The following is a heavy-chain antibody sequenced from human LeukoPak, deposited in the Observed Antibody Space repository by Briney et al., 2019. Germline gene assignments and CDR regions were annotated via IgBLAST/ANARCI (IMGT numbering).Heavy chain of an antibody. J-gene: IGHJ4*02. V-gene: IGHV3-33*08. Sequence: GGSLRLSCAASGFTFSSYAMHWVRQAPGKGLEWVAVIWYDGSNKYYADSVKGRFTISRDNSKNTLYLQMNSLRAEDTAVYYCARDPGYGDYVFFDYWGQGTLVTVSS. CDR1: GFTFSSYA. CDR3: ARDPGYGDYVFFDY. CDR2: IWYDGSNK. D-gene: IGHD4-17*01.